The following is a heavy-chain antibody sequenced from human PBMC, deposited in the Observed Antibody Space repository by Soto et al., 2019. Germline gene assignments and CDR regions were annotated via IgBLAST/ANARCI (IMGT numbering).Heavy chain of an antibody. CDR1: GGSFSGYY. Sequence: QVQLQQWGAGLLKPSETLSLTCAVYGGSFSGYYCSWIRQPPGKGLEWIGEINHSGSTNYNPSLKSRVTISVDTSKNQFSLKLSSVTAADTAVYYCARGGGWYVGGVVDYWGQGTLVTVSS. V-gene: IGHV4-34*01. CDR3: ARGGGWYVGGVVDY. D-gene: IGHD6-19*01. CDR2: INHSGST. J-gene: IGHJ4*02.